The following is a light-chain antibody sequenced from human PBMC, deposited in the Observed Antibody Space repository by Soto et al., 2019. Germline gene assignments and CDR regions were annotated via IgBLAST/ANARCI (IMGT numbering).Light chain of an antibody. V-gene: IGKV1-5*01. CDR1: QSISSW. Sequence: DIQMTQSPSTLSASVGDRVTITCRASQSISSWLAWYQQKPGKAPKLLIYDASSLESGVPSRFSGSGSGTEFTLTISGLQPDDFATYYRQQYNRYSWTFGQGTKVDIK. CDR3: QQYNRYSWT. CDR2: DAS. J-gene: IGKJ1*01.